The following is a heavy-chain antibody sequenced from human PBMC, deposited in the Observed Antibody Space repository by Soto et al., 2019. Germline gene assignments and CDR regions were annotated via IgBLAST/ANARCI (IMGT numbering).Heavy chain of an antibody. J-gene: IGHJ5*02. CDR2: IYDTGNT. CDR1: GGSITSSGFW. V-gene: IGHV4-39*01. Sequence: HLQLQESGPGLVKSSETLSLTCAVSGGSITSSGFWWSWIRQPLGKGLEWIGTIYDTGNTFYNPSLRGRVTISADTSRNEFALNFNSVTAADTAVYYCAKRAYGDPYDPWGQGTLVTVSS. CDR3: AKRAYGDPYDP. D-gene: IGHD4-17*01.